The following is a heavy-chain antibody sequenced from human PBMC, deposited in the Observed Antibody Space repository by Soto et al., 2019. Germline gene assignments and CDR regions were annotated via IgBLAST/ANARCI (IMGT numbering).Heavy chain of an antibody. CDR1: GGSISSYY. D-gene: IGHD3-22*01. CDR3: ARDVSNYDSSGYYYVRAFDI. J-gene: IGHJ3*02. CDR2: IYYSGST. Sequence: SETLSLTCTVSGGSISSYYWSWIRQPPGKGLEWIGYIYYSGSTNYNPSLKSRVTISVDTSKNQFSLKLSSVTAADTAVYYCARDVSNYDSSGYYYVRAFDIWGQGTMVTVSS. V-gene: IGHV4-59*01.